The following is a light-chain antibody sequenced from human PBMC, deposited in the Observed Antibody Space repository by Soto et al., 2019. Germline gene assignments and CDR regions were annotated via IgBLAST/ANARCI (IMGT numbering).Light chain of an antibody. V-gene: IGKV3-20*01. CDR3: QQYNNWPTWT. CDR2: GAS. J-gene: IGKJ1*01. CDR1: QSVSSSY. Sequence: NGLKQSPGTLSLSQGERATLSCRASQSVSSSYLAWYQQKPGQAPRLLIYGASSRATGIPDRFSGSGSGTDFTLTISDVQPEDFAVYYCQQYNNWPTWTFGQGTKVDI.